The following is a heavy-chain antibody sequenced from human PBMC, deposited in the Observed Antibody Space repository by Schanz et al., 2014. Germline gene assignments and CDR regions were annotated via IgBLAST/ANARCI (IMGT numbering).Heavy chain of an antibody. CDR2: IWYDGSNE. V-gene: IGHV3-33*06. J-gene: IGHJ2*01. Sequence: QVQLVDSGGGLVKPGGSLRLSCAASGFTFSSYGMHWVRQAPGKGLEWVAIIWYDGSNEYYADSVKGRFTISRDNSINTLSLQMNSLSADDTAVYYCAKGQGAVINNWYFDLWGRGTLVTVSS. CDR1: GFTFSSYG. CDR3: AKGQGAVINNWYFDL. D-gene: IGHD2-21*01.